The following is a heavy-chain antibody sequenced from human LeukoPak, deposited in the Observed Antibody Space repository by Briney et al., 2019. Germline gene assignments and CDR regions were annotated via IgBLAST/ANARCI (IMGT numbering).Heavy chain of an antibody. CDR1: GGSISSSSYY. D-gene: IGHD2-2*01. CDR2: IYYSGST. V-gene: IGHV4-39*01. Sequence: PSETLSLTCTVSGGSISSSSYYWGWIRQPPGKGLEWIGSIYYSGSTYYNPSLKSRLTISVDTSKNQFSLKLSSVTAADTAVYYCARPRYCSSTSCYPQGGWFDPWGQGTLVTVSS. CDR3: ARPRYCSSTSCYPQGGWFDP. J-gene: IGHJ5*02.